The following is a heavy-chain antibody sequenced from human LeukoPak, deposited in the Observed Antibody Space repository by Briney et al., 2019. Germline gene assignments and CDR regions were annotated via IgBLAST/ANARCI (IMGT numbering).Heavy chain of an antibody. V-gene: IGHV3-30*04. CDR1: GFTFSSYA. J-gene: IGHJ4*02. Sequence: PGGSLRLSCAASGFTFSSYAMHWVRQAPGKGLEWVAVISYDGSNKYYADSVKGRFTISRDNSKNTLYLQMNSLRAEDTAVYYCAKRPATTKSLDYWGQGTLVTVSS. D-gene: IGHD5-12*01. CDR2: ISYDGSNK. CDR3: AKRPATTKSLDY.